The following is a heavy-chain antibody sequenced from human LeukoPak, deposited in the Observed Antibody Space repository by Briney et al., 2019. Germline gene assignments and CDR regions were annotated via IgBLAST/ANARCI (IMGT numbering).Heavy chain of an antibody. D-gene: IGHD6-19*01. CDR3: ARLVAGSYYYYYYMDV. CDR2: TYYSGST. CDR1: GGSISSYY. V-gene: IGHV4-59*01. Sequence: PSETLSLTCTVSGGSISSYYWSWIRQPPGKGLEWIGYTYYSGSTNYNPSLKSRVTISVDTSKNQFSLKLSSVTAADTAVYYCARLVAGSYYYYYYMDVWGKGTTVTVSS. J-gene: IGHJ6*03.